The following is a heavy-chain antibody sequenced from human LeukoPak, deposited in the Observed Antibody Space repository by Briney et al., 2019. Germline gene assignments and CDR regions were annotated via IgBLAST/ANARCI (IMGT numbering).Heavy chain of an antibody. Sequence: GGSLRLSCAASGFTFSNYDMHWVRQTTGKGLEWVSGIGTAGDTYYTGSVKGRFTISRENAKNSLYLQMNILRAGDTAVYYCARGSGGQHEFDYWGQGILVAVSS. CDR1: GFTFSNYD. CDR2: IGTAGDT. J-gene: IGHJ4*02. CDR3: ARGSGGQHEFDY. V-gene: IGHV3-13*01. D-gene: IGHD1-26*01.